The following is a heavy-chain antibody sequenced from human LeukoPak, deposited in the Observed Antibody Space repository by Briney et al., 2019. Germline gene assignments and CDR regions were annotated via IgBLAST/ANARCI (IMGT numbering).Heavy chain of an antibody. J-gene: IGHJ5*01. D-gene: IGHD2-8*01. Sequence: SETLSLTCTVSGVSISSFYWGWIRQPPGKGLEWIGYIYYAGSTNYNSSLKSRVTISVDTSKNQFSLNLSSVTAADTAMYYCARAVLATKSEHWFDSWGQGTLVTVSS. CDR3: ARAVLATKSEHWFDS. V-gene: IGHV4-59*01. CDR2: IYYAGST. CDR1: GVSISSFY.